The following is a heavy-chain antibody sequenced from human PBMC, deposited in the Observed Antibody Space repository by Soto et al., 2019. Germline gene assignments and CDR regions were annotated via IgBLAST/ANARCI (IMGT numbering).Heavy chain of an antibody. Sequence: ASVKVSCKASGYTFTSYGISWVRQAPGQGFEWMGWISAYNGNTNYAQKLQGRVTMTTDTSTSTAYMELRSLRSDDTAVYYCARGRHFDGSSLKNWFDPWGQGTLVTVSS. D-gene: IGHD6-13*01. CDR3: ARGRHFDGSSLKNWFDP. CDR2: ISAYNGNT. CDR1: GYTFTSYG. V-gene: IGHV1-18*01. J-gene: IGHJ5*02.